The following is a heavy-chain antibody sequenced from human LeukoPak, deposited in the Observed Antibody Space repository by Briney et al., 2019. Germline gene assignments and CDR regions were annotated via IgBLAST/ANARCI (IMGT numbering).Heavy chain of an antibody. J-gene: IGHJ5*02. CDR2: INPNSGGT. V-gene: IGHV1-2*06. CDR1: GYTFTGYD. CDR3: ARLRIAANWFDP. Sequence: GASVRVSCKASGYTFTGYDIHWVRQTPGQGLEWMGRINPNSGGTNYAQKFQGRVTMTRDTSISTAYMELSRLRSDDTAVYYCARLRIAANWFDPWGQGTLVTVSS. D-gene: IGHD6-13*01.